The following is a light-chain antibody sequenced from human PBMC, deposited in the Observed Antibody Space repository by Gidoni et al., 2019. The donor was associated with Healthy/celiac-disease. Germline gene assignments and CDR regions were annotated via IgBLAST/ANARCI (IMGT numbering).Light chain of an antibody. CDR1: QSVNSN. J-gene: IGKJ2*01. CDR3: QQYNNWPPYT. Sequence: EIVMTQSPATLSVSPGERATLSCRASQSVNSNLAWYQQKPGQAPRLLIYGASTRATGIPARFSGSGSGKEFTLTISSLQSEDFAVYYCQQYNNWPPYTFXQXTKLXIK. V-gene: IGKV3-15*01. CDR2: GAS.